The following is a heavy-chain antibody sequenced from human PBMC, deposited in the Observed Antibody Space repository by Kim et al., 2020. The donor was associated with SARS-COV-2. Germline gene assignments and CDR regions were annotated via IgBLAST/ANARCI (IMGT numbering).Heavy chain of an antibody. Sequence: ASVKVSCKASGYTFTSYGISWVRQAPGQGLEWMGWISAYNGNTNYAQKLQGRVTMTPDTSTSTAYMELRSLRSDDTAVYYCARGFKVVWFGVGAFDIWGQGTMVTVSS. CDR1: GYTFTSYG. J-gene: IGHJ3*02. D-gene: IGHD3-10*01. CDR2: ISAYNGNT. V-gene: IGHV1-18*01. CDR3: ARGFKVVWFGVGAFDI.